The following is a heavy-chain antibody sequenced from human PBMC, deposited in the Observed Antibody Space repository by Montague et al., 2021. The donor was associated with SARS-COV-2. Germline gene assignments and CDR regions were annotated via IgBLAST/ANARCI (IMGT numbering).Heavy chain of an antibody. V-gene: IGHV4-61*01. CDR2: LNYSGST. CDR1: GGPVSSATYY. J-gene: IGHJ6*02. D-gene: IGHD3-10*02. CDR3: ACSGGYYYHYQGVDV. Sequence: SETLSLTCTVSGGPVSSATYYWSWNRQPPGQGLEWNGYLNYSGSTSHNLSLQSRVTISVDMSKYQFSLKLNSVTAADTAVYYCACSGGYYYHYQGVDVWGQGTLVTVSS.